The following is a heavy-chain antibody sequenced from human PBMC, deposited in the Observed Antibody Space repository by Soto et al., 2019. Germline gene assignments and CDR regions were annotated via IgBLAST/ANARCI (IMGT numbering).Heavy chain of an antibody. D-gene: IGHD6-19*01. J-gene: IGHJ5*02. V-gene: IGHV3-7*01. CDR1: GFTFSSYW. CDR3: AREEADSSAALIDP. Sequence: EVQLVESGGGLVQPGGSLRLSCAASGFTFSSYWMSWVRQAPGKGLEWVANIKQDGSEKYYVDSVKGRFTISRDNXXNSLYLQMNSLRAEDTAVYYCAREEADSSAALIDPWGQGTLVSVSS. CDR2: IKQDGSEK.